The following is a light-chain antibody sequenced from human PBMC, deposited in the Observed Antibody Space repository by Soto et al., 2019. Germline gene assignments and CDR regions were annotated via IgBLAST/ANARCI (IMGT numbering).Light chain of an antibody. V-gene: IGKV1-5*01. CDR1: QSISSW. CDR3: QQYNSYSWT. Sequence: DITMTQSAATVSASVGDRVTIPCRASQSISSWLAWYQQKPGKAPKLLIYDVSSLESGVPSRFSGSGSGTEFTLTISSLQPDDFATYYCQQYNSYSWTFAQGTKVDIK. J-gene: IGKJ1*01. CDR2: DVS.